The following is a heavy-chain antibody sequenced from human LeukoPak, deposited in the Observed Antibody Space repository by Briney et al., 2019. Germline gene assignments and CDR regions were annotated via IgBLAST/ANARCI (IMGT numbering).Heavy chain of an antibody. Sequence: GASVKVSCKASGYTFTGYYIHWVRQAPGQGLEWMGWINPNSGGTNYAQKFQGRVTMTRDTSISTAYIELSRLRSDDTAVYYCAREAPYGDDHYCYMDVWGKGTTVTISS. V-gene: IGHV1-2*02. CDR2: INPNSGGT. J-gene: IGHJ6*03. CDR3: AREAPYGDDHYCYMDV. CDR1: GYTFTGYY. D-gene: IGHD4-17*01.